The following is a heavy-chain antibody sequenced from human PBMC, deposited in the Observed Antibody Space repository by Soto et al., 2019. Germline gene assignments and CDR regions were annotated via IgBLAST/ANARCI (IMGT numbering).Heavy chain of an antibody. CDR3: ARDRGSGSYDAFDI. J-gene: IGHJ3*02. CDR1: GGSISSGGYY. Sequence: QVQLQESGPGLVKPSQTLSLTCTVSGGSISSGGYYWSWIRQHPGKGLEWIGYIYYSGSTYYNPSIKSRVTISVDTSKNQFSLKLSSVTAADTAVYYCARDRGSGSYDAFDIWGQGTMVTVSS. V-gene: IGHV4-31*03. D-gene: IGHD3-10*01. CDR2: IYYSGST.